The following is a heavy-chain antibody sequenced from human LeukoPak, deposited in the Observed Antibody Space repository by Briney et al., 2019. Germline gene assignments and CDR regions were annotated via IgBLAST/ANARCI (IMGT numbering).Heavy chain of an antibody. D-gene: IGHD1-26*01. J-gene: IGHJ4*02. CDR3: AKDRVAIVGATGFDY. V-gene: IGHV3-30*02. Sequence: DSVKGRFTISRDNSKNALYLQMNSLRAEDTAVYYCAKDRVAIVGATGFDYWGQGTLVTVSS.